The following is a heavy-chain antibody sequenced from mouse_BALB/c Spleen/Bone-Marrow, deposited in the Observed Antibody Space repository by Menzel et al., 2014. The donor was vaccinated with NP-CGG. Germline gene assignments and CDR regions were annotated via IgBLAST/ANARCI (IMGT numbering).Heavy chain of an antibody. CDR2: IDPANGNT. CDR3: SDYDYEGFDY. Sequence: EVQLQQSGAELVKPGASVKLSCTASGFNIKDTYMHWVKQRPEQGLEWIGRIDPANGNTKYDPKFQGKATITADTSSNTGCLQLSGLTSEDTAVDYCSDYDYEGFDYWGQGTLVTVSA. D-gene: IGHD2-4*01. CDR1: GFNIKDTY. V-gene: IGHV14-3*02. J-gene: IGHJ3*01.